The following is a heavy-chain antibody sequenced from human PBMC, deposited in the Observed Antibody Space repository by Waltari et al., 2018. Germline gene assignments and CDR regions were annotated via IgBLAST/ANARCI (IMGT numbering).Heavy chain of an antibody. CDR3: ARVLRYFDWLLSGGGYGMDV. CDR1: GGSISSYY. J-gene: IGHJ6*02. Sequence: QVQLQESGPGLVKPSETLSLTCTVSGGSISSYYWSWIRQPPGKGLEWIGYIYYSGSTNYNPSLKSRVTISVDTSKNQVSLKLSSVTAADTAVYYCARVLRYFDWLLSGGGYGMDVWGQGTTVTVSS. D-gene: IGHD3-9*01. CDR2: IYYSGST. V-gene: IGHV4-59*01.